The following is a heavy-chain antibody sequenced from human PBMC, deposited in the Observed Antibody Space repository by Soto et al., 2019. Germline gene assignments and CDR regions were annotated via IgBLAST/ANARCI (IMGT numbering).Heavy chain of an antibody. J-gene: IGHJ4*02. CDR3: ARVGPKATFDGGY. CDR2: IKQDGSEK. V-gene: IGHV3-7*01. D-gene: IGHD3-16*01. CDR1: GFTFSSYW. Sequence: EVQLVESGGGLVQPGGSLRLSCAASGFTFSSYWMSWVRQAPGKGLEWVANIKQDGSEKYYVDSVKGRFTISRDNATNSLYLQMNSLRAEDTAVYYCARVGPKATFDGGYWGQGTLVTVSS.